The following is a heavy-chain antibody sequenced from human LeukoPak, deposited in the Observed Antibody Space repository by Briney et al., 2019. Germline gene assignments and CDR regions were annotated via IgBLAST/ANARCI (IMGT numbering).Heavy chain of an antibody. CDR3: ARHGHCTNGVCYSNYYYYMDV. D-gene: IGHD2-8*01. Sequence: GESLKISCKGSGYSFTSYWIGWVRQMPGKGLEWMGIIYPDDSDTRYSPSFEGQVSIPVDKSISTAYLQWSSLKASDTTTYYCARHGHCTNGVCYSNYYYYMDVWGKGTTVTVSS. CDR2: IYPDDSDT. V-gene: IGHV5-51*01. J-gene: IGHJ6*03. CDR1: GYSFTSYW.